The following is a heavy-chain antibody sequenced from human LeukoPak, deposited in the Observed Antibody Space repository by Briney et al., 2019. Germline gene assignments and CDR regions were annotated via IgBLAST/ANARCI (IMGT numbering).Heavy chain of an antibody. CDR2: IIPIFGTA. D-gene: IGHD3-22*01. J-gene: IGHJ4*02. V-gene: IGHV1-69*13. CDR1: GGTFSSYA. CDR3: YYSDSSGYYFDY. Sequence: ASVKVSCKASGGTFSSYAISWVRQAPGQGLEWMGGIIPIFGTANYAQKFQGRVTITADESTSTAYMELSSLRSEDTAVYYCYYSDSSGYYFDYWGQGTLVTVSS.